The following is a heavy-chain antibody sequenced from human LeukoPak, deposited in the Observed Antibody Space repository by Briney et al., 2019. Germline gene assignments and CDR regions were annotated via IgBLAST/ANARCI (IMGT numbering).Heavy chain of an antibody. CDR3: AKVATYHYFYMDV. CDR2: ISRHGDIT. CDR1: GFAFSTYSTYF. V-gene: IGHV3-23*01. Sequence: PGGSLRLSCAASGFAFSTYSTYFMSWVRQAPGEGLEWVSTISRHGDITYYADSVKGRFIISRDSSKNALFLQMNSLTAEDTAVYYCAKVATYHYFYMDVWGTGTTVTVSS. J-gene: IGHJ6*03.